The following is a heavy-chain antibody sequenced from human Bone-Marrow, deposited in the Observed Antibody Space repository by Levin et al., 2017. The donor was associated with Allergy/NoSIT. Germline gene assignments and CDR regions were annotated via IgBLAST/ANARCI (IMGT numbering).Heavy chain of an antibody. CDR3: ARGPGLAVGKGYFDS. J-gene: IGHJ5*01. V-gene: IGHV3-30-3*01. CDR1: GFPFSNFA. Sequence: LSLTCAASGFPFSNFAMHWVRQAPGKGLEWVAAIPHDGANTYYTDSVRGRFTISRDSSKNTLFVEMNSLRVEDTAVYYCARGPGLAVGKGYFDSWGQGTLVTVSS. D-gene: IGHD6-19*01. CDR2: IPHDGANT.